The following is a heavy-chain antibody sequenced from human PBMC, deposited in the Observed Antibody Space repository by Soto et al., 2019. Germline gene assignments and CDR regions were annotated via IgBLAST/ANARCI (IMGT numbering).Heavy chain of an antibody. CDR1: GFTFSSHG. D-gene: IGHD4-17*01. CDR3: ATVTPVTTLGAFDI. Sequence: GGFLRLSCAASGFTFSSHGMHWVRQAPGKGLEWVSLILYDGSNKYYADSVKGRFTISRDNSKNILYLQMNSLRAEDTAVYYCATVTPVTTLGAFDIWGQGTMVTVSS. V-gene: IGHV3-30*03. CDR2: ILYDGSNK. J-gene: IGHJ3*02.